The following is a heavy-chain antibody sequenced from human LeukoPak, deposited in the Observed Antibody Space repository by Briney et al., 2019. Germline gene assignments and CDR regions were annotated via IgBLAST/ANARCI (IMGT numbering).Heavy chain of an antibody. V-gene: IGHV3-23*01. CDR3: AKPRNHDYGDHYYYYGMDV. J-gene: IGHJ6*02. D-gene: IGHD4-17*01. Sequence: GGSLRLSCAASGFTFSSYAMSWVRQAPGKGLEWVSAISGSGGSTYYADSVKGRFTISRDNSKNTLYLQMNSLRAEDTAVYYCAKPRNHDYGDHYYYYGMDVWGQGTTVTVSS. CDR1: GFTFSSYA. CDR2: ISGSGGST.